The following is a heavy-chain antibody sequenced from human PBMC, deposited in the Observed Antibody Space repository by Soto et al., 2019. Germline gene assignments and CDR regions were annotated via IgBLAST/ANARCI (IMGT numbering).Heavy chain of an antibody. CDR2: INTDGSYT. Sequence: EVQLVESGGRLVQPGGSLRLSCTASGFTFSSYWMHWVRQAPGKGLVWVSRINTDGSYTTYADSVKGRFTISRDDAKNTLYLQMNSLRAEDTAVYYCASGHTAIVESVWYWGQGTLVTVSS. J-gene: IGHJ4*02. V-gene: IGHV3-74*01. D-gene: IGHD5-18*01. CDR3: ASGHTAIVESVWY. CDR1: GFTFSSYW.